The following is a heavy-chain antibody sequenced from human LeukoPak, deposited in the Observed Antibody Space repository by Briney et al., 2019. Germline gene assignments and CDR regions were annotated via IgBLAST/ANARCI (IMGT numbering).Heavy chain of an antibody. CDR2: INPSGGST. CDR1: GYTFTSYY. Sequence: GASVKVSCKASGYTFTSYYMHWVRQAPGQGLEWMGIINPSGGSTSYAQKFQGRVTMTRDTSISTAYMELSRLRSDDTAVYYCARIWAIYGDYGNGYWGQGTLVTVSS. V-gene: IGHV1-46*01. D-gene: IGHD4-17*01. CDR3: ARIWAIYGDYGNGY. J-gene: IGHJ4*02.